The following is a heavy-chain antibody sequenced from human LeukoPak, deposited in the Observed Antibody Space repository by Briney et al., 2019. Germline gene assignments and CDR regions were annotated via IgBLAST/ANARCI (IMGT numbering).Heavy chain of an antibody. J-gene: IGHJ4*02. CDR3: ARAYGSGSAYNRYFDY. V-gene: IGHV4-31*03. CDR2: IYSSGTT. CDR1: GGSITSGGYY. D-gene: IGHD3-10*01. Sequence: SETLSLTCTVSGGSITSGGYYWSWIRQHPVKGLVWIGYIYSSGTTYFNPSLKSRVTISLDTSEHQFSLNLNSVTAADTAVYYCARAYGSGSAYNRYFDYWGQGALVTVSS.